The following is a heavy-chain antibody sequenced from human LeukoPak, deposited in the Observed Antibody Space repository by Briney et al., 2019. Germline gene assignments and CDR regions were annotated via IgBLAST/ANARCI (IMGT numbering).Heavy chain of an antibody. CDR2: MNPNSGNT. CDR1: GYTFTSYD. J-gene: IGHJ6*02. CDR3: AREDETTSIYGMDV. Sequence: ASVKVSCKASGYTFTSYDINWVRQATGQGLEWMGWMNPNSGNTGYAQKFQGRVTMTRNTSISTAYMELSSLRSEDTAVYYCAREDETTSIYGMDVWGQGTTVTVSS. V-gene: IGHV1-8*01. D-gene: IGHD4-11*01.